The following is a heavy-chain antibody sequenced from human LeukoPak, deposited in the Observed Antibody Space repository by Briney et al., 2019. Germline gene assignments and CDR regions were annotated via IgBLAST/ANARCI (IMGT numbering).Heavy chain of an antibody. Sequence: GGSLRLSCAASGFTYSLFWMSWVRQAPGKGLEWVANIKQDGSEKDYVDSVKGRFTISRDDAERSLYLQINSLRAEDTAVYYCARGFASGDYGADWGQGTLVTVSS. CDR3: ARGFASGDYGAD. CDR2: IKQDGSEK. CDR1: GFTYSLFW. D-gene: IGHD4-17*01. J-gene: IGHJ4*02. V-gene: IGHV3-7*01.